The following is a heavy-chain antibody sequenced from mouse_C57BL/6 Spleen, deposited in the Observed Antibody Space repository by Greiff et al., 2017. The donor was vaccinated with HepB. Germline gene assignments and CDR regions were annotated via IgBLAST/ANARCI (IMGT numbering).Heavy chain of an antibody. Sequence: EVQLVESGGGLVKPGGSLKLSCAASGFTFSSYTMSWVRQTPEKRLEWVATISGGGGNTYYPDSVKGRFTISRDNAKNTLYLQMSSLRSEDTALYYCARHEGYYWYFDVWGTGTTVTVSS. CDR1: GFTFSSYT. J-gene: IGHJ1*03. CDR2: ISGGGGNT. D-gene: IGHD3-2*02. CDR3: ARHEGYYWYFDV. V-gene: IGHV5-9*01.